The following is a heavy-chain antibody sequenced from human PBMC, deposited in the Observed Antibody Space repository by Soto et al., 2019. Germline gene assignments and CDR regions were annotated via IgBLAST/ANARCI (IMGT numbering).Heavy chain of an antibody. V-gene: IGHV4-61*01. Sequence: SVTLSHTCPVSDFSSSSGIYCLRRIRPPPGKGLEWIGYIYYSGSTNYNPSLKSRVTISVDTSKNQFSLKLSSVTAADTSVYYCPRGSWSHSIDYWGQGTLVTVSA. D-gene: IGHD1-26*01. J-gene: IGHJ4*02. CDR2: IYYSGST. CDR3: PRGSWSHSIDY. CDR1: DFSSSSGIYC.